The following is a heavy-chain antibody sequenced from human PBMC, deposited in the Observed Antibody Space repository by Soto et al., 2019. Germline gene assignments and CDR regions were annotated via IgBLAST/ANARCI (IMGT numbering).Heavy chain of an antibody. CDR1: GGTFSNYA. V-gene: IGHV1-69*01. J-gene: IGHJ4*02. D-gene: IGHD6-13*01. Sequence: QVQLVQSGAEVKKPGSSVKVSCKASGGTFSNYAFSWVRQAPGQGLEWMGGILPIFTTATYAPKFQDRVTITADESTSTVYMDLCSLRSEDTALYYCAKDIGFQQHLFVFDNWGQGTLVTVSS. CDR3: AKDIGFQQHLFVFDN. CDR2: ILPIFTTA.